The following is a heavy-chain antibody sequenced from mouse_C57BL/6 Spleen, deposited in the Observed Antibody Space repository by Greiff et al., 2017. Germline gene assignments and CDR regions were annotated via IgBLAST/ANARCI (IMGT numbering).Heavy chain of an antibody. CDR2: INPNNGGT. Sequence: VQLKQSGPELVKPGASVKISCKASGYTFTDYYMNWVKQSPGKSLEWIGDINPNNGGTSYNQKFKGKATLTVDKSSSTAYMELRSLTSEDSAVYYCARNDYGSRDAMDYWGKGTSVTVAS. CDR3: ARNDYGSRDAMDY. V-gene: IGHV1-26*01. D-gene: IGHD1-1*01. J-gene: IGHJ4*01. CDR1: GYTFTDYY.